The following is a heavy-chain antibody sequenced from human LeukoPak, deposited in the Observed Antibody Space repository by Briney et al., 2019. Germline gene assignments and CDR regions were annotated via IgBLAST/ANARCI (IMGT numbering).Heavy chain of an antibody. V-gene: IGHV6-1*01. CDR2: TYYRSKWYN. D-gene: IGHD6-13*01. CDR1: GDSVSSNSAA. Sequence: PSQTLSLTCAISGDSVSSNSAAWNWIRQSPSRGLEWLGRTYYRSKWYNDYAVSVKSRITINPDTSKNQFSLQLNSVTPEDTAVYYCARDRAAQGEGIAAADRYYYGMDVWGQGTTVTVSS. CDR3: ARDRAAQGEGIAAADRYYYGMDV. J-gene: IGHJ6*02.